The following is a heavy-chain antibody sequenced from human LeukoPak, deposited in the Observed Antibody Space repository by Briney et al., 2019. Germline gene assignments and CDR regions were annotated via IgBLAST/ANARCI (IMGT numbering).Heavy chain of an antibody. CDR3: ARDTLTMVSGLYR. CDR1: VYIFINYA. V-gene: IGHV3-48*02. Sequence: GCLRLSCAASVYIFINYAMNWVRQAPGEGREWVSYITSSSSSIYYADSVKGRFTISRDNAKNSLYLQMNSLRDEDTAVYYCARDTLTMVSGLYRWGQGTLVTVSS. J-gene: IGHJ5*02. CDR2: ITSSSSSI. D-gene: IGHD3-10*01.